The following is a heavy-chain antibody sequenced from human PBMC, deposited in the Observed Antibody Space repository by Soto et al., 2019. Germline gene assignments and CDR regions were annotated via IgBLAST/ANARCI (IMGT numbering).Heavy chain of an antibody. CDR3: TRDCQRSLSSPDY. D-gene: IGHD6-13*01. CDR1: GFTFSRQW. Sequence: GGSLRLSCAASGFTFSRQWMTWVRQAPGKGLEWVASIKEDGSDKFYVDSMKGRFTISRDNAKNSLYLQMNSLKVEDTAIYYCTRDCQRSLSSPDYWGQGTVVTVSS. J-gene: IGHJ4*02. V-gene: IGHV3-7*01. CDR2: IKEDGSDK.